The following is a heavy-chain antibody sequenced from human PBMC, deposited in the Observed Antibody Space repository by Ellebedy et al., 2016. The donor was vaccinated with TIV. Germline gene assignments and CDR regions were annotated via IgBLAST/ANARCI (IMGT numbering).Heavy chain of an antibody. CDR3: ARISGSPSTYWDIDL. J-gene: IGHJ2*01. D-gene: IGHD3-10*01. CDR1: GLTFSSHG. CDR2: IKQSGNEK. Sequence: GESLKISCAVSGLTFSSHGMSWVRQAPGKGLEWVANIKQSGNEKLYVDSVKGRFAISRDNAKNSLYLQMISLRADDTAVYYCARISGSPSTYWDIDLWGRGTLVTVS. V-gene: IGHV3-7*01.